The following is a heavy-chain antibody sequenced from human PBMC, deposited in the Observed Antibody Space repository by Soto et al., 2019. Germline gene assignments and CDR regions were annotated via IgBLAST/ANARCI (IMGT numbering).Heavy chain of an antibody. J-gene: IGHJ4*01. CDR2: IKQDGSEK. CDR3: ARVAYGNGWIFDY. Sequence: VGSLRLSCAASGFTFSAYWMSWVRQAPGKGLEWVANIKQDGSEKYYVDSVKGRFTLSRDNAKNSLQLQMNSLRAEDTAIYFCARVAYGNGWIFDYWGQGTLVTVSS. V-gene: IGHV3-7*01. CDR1: GFTFSAYW. D-gene: IGHD6-19*01.